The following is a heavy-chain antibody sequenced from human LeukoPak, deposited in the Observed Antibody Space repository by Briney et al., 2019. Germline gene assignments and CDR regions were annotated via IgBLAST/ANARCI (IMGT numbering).Heavy chain of an antibody. CDR3: ARVRTGYCGGDCYRYDAFDI. CDR1: GFTFSSYE. D-gene: IGHD2-21*02. J-gene: IGHJ3*02. Sequence: QPGGSLRLSCAASGFTFSSYEMSWVRQAPGKGLEWVSYISSSGSTVYYADSVKGRFTISRDNAKNSLYLQMNSLRAEDTAVYYCARVRTGYCGGDCYRYDAFDIWGQGTMVTVSS. V-gene: IGHV3-48*03. CDR2: ISSSGSTV.